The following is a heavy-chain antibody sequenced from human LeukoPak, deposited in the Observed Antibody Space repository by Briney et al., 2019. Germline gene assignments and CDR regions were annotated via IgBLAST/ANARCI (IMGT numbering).Heavy chain of an antibody. CDR3: ARGGWELLRLAFDI. CDR2: IYYSGST. J-gene: IGHJ3*02. D-gene: IGHD1-26*01. Sequence: SETLSLTCTVSGGSISSYYWSWIRQPPGKGLEWIGYIYYSGSTNYNPSLKSRVTISVDTSKNQFPLKLSSVTAADTAVYYCARGGWELLRLAFDIWGQGTMVTVSS. CDR1: GGSISSYY. V-gene: IGHV4-59*01.